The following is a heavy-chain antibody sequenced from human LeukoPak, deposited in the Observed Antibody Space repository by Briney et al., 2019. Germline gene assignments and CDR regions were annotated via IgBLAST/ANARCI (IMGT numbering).Heavy chain of an antibody. V-gene: IGHV4-59*12. CDR3: ARGLMKSGFDY. Sequence: SETLSLTCTVSGGSISSYYWSWIRQPPGKGLEWIGYIYYSGSTNYNPSLKSRVTISVDTSNNQFSLQLTSVTPEDTAVYYCARGLMKSGFDYWGQGTPVTVSS. D-gene: IGHD2-8*02. CDR2: IYYSGST. CDR1: GGSISSYY. J-gene: IGHJ4*02.